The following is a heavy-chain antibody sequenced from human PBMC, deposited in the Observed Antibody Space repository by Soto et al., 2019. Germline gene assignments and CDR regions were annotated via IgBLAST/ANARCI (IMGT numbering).Heavy chain of an antibody. CDR3: ARARVHDYYYYYYMDV. CDR2: ISSSSSTI. D-gene: IGHD1-1*01. J-gene: IGHJ6*03. Sequence: GGSLRLSCAASGFTFSSYSMNWVRQAPGKGLEWVSYISSSSSTIYYADSVKGRFTISRDNAKNSLYLQMNSLRAEDTAVYYCARARVHDYYYYYYMDVWGKGTTVTVSS. V-gene: IGHV3-48*01. CDR1: GFTFSSYS.